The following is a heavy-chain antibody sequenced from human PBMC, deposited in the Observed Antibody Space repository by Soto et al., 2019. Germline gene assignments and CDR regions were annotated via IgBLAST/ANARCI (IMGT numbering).Heavy chain of an antibody. J-gene: IGHJ4*02. Sequence: ASVKGFCKPSGYAFSSHGDSSARQAPGQGLEWMGWSSAYNGNTNYAQKVQGRVTMTTDTSTSTAYMELRSLRSDDTAVYYCARDPSIVGASALDYWGQGTLVTVSS. CDR3: ARDPSIVGASALDY. V-gene: IGHV1-18*01. CDR2: SSAYNGNT. CDR1: GYAFSSHG. D-gene: IGHD1-26*01.